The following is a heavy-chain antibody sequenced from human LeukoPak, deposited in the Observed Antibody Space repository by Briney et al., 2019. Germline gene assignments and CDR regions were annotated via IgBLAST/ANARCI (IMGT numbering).Heavy chain of an antibody. J-gene: IGHJ3*02. CDR1: GFTFSTYA. CDR3: ARDGYSYGLEAFDI. D-gene: IGHD5-18*01. V-gene: IGHV3-7*01. Sequence: PGGSLRLSCAASGFTFSTYAMSWVRQAPGKGLEWVANIKQDGSEKYYVDSVKGRFTISRDNAKNSLYLQMNSLRAEDTAVYYCARDGYSYGLEAFDIWGQGTMVTVSS. CDR2: IKQDGSEK.